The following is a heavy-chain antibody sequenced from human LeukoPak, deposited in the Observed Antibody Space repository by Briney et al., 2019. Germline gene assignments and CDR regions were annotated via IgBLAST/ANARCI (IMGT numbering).Heavy chain of an antibody. CDR3: ARDLYDFWSGRKYYFDY. V-gene: IGHV3-74*01. CDR1: GFTFSSHW. J-gene: IGHJ4*02. D-gene: IGHD3-3*01. CDR2: INPDGSST. Sequence: GGSLRLSCAASGFTFSSHWMHWVRHAPGKGLVWVSQINPDGSSTTYADSVKGRLTISRDNAKNTLYLQMNSLRDVDTAVYYCARDLYDFWSGRKYYFDYWGQGTLVAVSS.